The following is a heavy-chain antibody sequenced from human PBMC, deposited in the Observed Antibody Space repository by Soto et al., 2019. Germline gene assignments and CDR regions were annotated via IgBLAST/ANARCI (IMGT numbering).Heavy chain of an antibody. V-gene: IGHV4-59*08. CDR1: GGSITNYY. Sequence: PSETLSLTCTVSGGSITNYYWSWIRQPPGKGLEWIGYIYYSGTTNYNPSLKSRVTISVDTSKNQFSLKLSSVTAGDTAVYYCASWWAINGYFTYWGHGSLVTVS. CDR3: ASWWAINGYFTY. D-gene: IGHD2-15*01. CDR2: IYYSGTT. J-gene: IGHJ4*01.